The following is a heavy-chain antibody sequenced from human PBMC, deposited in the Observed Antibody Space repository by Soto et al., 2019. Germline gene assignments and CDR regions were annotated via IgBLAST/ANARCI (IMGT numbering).Heavy chain of an antibody. Sequence: NPGGSLRLSCAASGFTFSNAWMNWVRQAPGKGLEWVGRIKSKTDGGTTDYAAPVKGRFTISRDDSKNTLYLQMNSLKTEDTAVYYCTTDPSLSSGWPLDYWGQGTLVTVS. J-gene: IGHJ4*02. CDR1: GFTFSNAW. D-gene: IGHD6-19*01. CDR3: TTDPSLSSGWPLDY. CDR2: IKSKTDGGTT. V-gene: IGHV3-15*07.